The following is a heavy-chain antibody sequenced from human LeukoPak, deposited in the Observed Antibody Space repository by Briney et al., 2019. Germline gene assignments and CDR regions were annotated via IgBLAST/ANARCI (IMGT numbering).Heavy chain of an antibody. CDR3: AGPFEWYGY. D-gene: IGHD3-9*01. CDR2: IYYSGST. Sequence: SETLSLTCAVYGGSFSGYYWSWIRQPPGKGLEWIGYIYYSGSTYYNPSLKSRVTISVDTSKNQFSLKLSSVTAADTAVYYCAGPFEWYGYWGQGTLVTVSS. V-gene: IGHV4-30-4*08. J-gene: IGHJ4*02. CDR1: GGSFSGYY.